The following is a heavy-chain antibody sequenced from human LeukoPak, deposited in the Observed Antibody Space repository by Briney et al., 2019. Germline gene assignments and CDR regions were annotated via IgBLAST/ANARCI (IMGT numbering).Heavy chain of an antibody. CDR3: AKDMCGGDCPYDN. J-gene: IGHJ4*02. V-gene: IGHV3-33*06. CDR2: MWYDGSNH. CDR1: GFTFGSFG. D-gene: IGHD2-21*02. Sequence: GRSLRLSCAASGFTFGSFGMHWVRQAPGKGLEGGAVMWYDGSNHYYADSVKGRFTISRDNSENTLYLQMNSLRAEDTAVYYCAKDMCGGDCPYDNWGQGTLVTVSS.